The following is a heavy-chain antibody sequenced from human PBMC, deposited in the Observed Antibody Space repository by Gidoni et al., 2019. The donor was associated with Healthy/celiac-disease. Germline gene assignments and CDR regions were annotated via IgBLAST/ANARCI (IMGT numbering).Heavy chain of an antibody. CDR2: SDWDDEK. Sequence: QVTLRESGPALLKPTQTLPLTCTFSGFSLSTRGMFVSWIRQPPGKALDWLARSDWDDEKYYSTSLKTRLTISKDTSKNQVVLTMTNMNPGETATYYGERIKGYGRGGSCNAHGMDVWGQGTTVTVSS. V-gene: IGHV2-70*15. J-gene: IGHJ6*02. CDR3: ERIKGYGRGGSCNAHGMDV. CDR1: GFSLSTRGMF. D-gene: IGHD2-15*01.